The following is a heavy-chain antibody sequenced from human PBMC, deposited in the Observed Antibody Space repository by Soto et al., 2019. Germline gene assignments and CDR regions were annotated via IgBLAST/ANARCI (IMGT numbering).Heavy chain of an antibody. Sequence: SETLSLTCAVYGGSFSGHSWTWIRQSPGKGLEWIGDINHSGRVNYSPSLESRVTISLDTSKNQFSLTLSAVTAADTAMYYCSTRASDTNGYYRLDPSGQGTLVTVSS. J-gene: IGHJ5*01. V-gene: IGHV4-34*01. D-gene: IGHD3-22*01. CDR3: STRASDTNGYYRLDP. CDR1: GGSFSGHS. CDR2: INHSGRV.